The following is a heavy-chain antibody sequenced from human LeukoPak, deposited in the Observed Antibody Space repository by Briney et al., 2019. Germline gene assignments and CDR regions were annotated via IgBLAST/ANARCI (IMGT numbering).Heavy chain of an antibody. CDR2: IHTSGST. CDR1: GASISGYY. D-gene: IGHD2-2*02. V-gene: IGHV4-4*09. J-gene: IGHJ6*03. Sequence: PSETLSLTCTVSGASISGYYWSWLRQPPGKELEWIGYIHTSGSTRFNPSLQSRVTLSFDTSKDQFSLKLTSLTAADTAVYYCARHLSSTSYPFYYYLTSGARGPRSPSL. CDR3: ARHLSSTSYPFYYYLTS.